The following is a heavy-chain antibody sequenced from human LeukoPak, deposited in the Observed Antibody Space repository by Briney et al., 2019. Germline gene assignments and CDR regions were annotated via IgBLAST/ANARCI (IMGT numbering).Heavy chain of an antibody. Sequence: GESLKISFKGSGYSFTSYWIGWVRQMPGKGLEWMGIIYPGDSDTRYSPSFQGQVTISADKSISTAYLQWSSLKASVTAMYYCARTEGPCGGNSQGDFDYWGQGTLVTVSS. CDR2: IYPGDSDT. V-gene: IGHV5-51*01. CDR1: GYSFTSYW. CDR3: ARTEGPCGGNSQGDFDY. J-gene: IGHJ4*02. D-gene: IGHD4-23*01.